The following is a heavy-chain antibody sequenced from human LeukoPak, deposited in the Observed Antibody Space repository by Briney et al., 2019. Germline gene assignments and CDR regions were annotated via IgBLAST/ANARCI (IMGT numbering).Heavy chain of an antibody. CDR1: GYTFTSYG. CDR2: ISAYNGNT. Sequence: ASVKVSCKASGYTFTSYGISWVRQAPGQGLEWMGWISAYNGNTNYAQKLQGRVTMTTDTSTSTAYMELRSLRSDDTAVYYCANGPNYYDSSGYPLRYWGQGTLVTVSS. D-gene: IGHD3-22*01. V-gene: IGHV1-18*01. CDR3: ANGPNYYDSSGYPLRY. J-gene: IGHJ4*02.